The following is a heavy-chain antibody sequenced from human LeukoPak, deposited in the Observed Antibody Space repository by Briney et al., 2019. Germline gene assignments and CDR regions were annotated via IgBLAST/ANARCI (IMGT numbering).Heavy chain of an antibody. J-gene: IGHJ6*02. CDR1: GFTFSSYA. CDR2: ISYDGSNK. V-gene: IGHV3-30-3*01. CDR3: ARSLPGYYGMDV. Sequence: PGGSLRLSCAASGFTFSSYAMSWVRQAPGKGLEWVAVISYDGSNKYYADSVKGRFTISRDNSKNTLYLQMNSLRAEDTAVYYCARSLPGYYGMDVWGQGTTVTVSS.